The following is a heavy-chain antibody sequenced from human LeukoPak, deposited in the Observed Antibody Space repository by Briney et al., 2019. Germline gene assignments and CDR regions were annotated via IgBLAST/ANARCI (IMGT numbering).Heavy chain of an antibody. CDR1: GYSFTSYW. V-gene: IGHV5-51*01. D-gene: IGHD2-2*02. CDR3: ARSGYCSSTNCYKGDYYYYYMDV. CDR2: IYPGDSDT. Sequence: GESLKISCKGSGYSFTSYWIGWVRQMPGKGLEWMGIIYPGDSDTRYSPSFQGQVTISADKSFSTAYLQWSSLKASDTAMYYCARSGYCSSTNCYKGDYYYYYMDVWGKGTTVTVSS. J-gene: IGHJ6*03.